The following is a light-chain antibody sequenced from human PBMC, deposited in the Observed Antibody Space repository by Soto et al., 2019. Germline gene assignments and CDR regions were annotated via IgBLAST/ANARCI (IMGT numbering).Light chain of an antibody. Sequence: DIQLAQVPTALSASVGDRNTITCRASQGISSYLAWYQQKQGKXHKXXIYAASTLQSGVPSRFSGSGSGTAVTITISSLQPEDFATYYGQQSYSTLLTFGGGTKVEIK. CDR3: QQSYSTLLT. V-gene: IGKV1-39*01. CDR2: AAS. J-gene: IGKJ4*01. CDR1: QGISSY.